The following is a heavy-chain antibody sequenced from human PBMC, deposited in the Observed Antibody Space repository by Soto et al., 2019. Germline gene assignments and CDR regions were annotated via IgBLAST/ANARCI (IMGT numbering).Heavy chain of an antibody. D-gene: IGHD3-22*01. J-gene: IGHJ5*02. CDR1: GGTFSSYA. CDR3: ARTDSSGYYEWWFDP. V-gene: IGHV1-69*13. Sequence: SVKVSCKASGGTFSSYAISWVRQAPGQGLEWMGGIIPIFGTANYAQKFQGRVTITADESTSTAYMELSSLRSEDTAVYYCARTDSSGYYEWWFDPWGQGTLVTVS. CDR2: IIPIFGTA.